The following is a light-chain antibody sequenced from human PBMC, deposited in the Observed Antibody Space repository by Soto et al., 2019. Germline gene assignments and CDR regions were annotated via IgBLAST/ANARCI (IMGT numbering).Light chain of an antibody. V-gene: IGKV1-6*01. CDR3: LQDYNYPPT. J-gene: IGKJ1*01. CDR2: AAS. CDR1: QVIRND. Sequence: AIQMTQSPSSLSASVGYRVTITCRASQVIRNDLGWYQQKPGKAPKLLIYAASSLQSGVPSRFSGSGSSTVFTRTNSSLQAEDFATYYCLQDYNYPPTFGQGTKVEIK.